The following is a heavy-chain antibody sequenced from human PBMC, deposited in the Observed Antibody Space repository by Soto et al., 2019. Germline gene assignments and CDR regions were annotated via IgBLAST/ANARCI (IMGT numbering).Heavy chain of an antibody. Sequence: QVQLVQSGAEMKEPGSSVKVSCKTSGGTFSSSAISWLRQAPGQGLEWMGGIIPLFRTPDYAQKFQGRVTIAAGESTSTAYMELSRLRSEDTAVYYCARDNDRLQLGGNYYYILDVWGQGTTITVSS. CDR1: GGTFSSSA. V-gene: IGHV1-69*12. D-gene: IGHD4-4*01. CDR3: ARDNDRLQLGGNYYYILDV. J-gene: IGHJ6*02. CDR2: IIPLFRTP.